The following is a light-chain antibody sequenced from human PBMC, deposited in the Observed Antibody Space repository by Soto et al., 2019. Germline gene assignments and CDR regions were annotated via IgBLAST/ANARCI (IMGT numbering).Light chain of an antibody. CDR1: QSVSSSY. Sequence: EIVLTQSPGTLSLSPGERATLSCRASQSVSSSYLAWYQQKPGQAPRVLIYGASSRATGIPDRLSGSGSETDFALTISRLEPEDFAVYYSQQYGSSSWTFGQGTKVEIK. CDR3: QQYGSSSWT. CDR2: GAS. J-gene: IGKJ1*01. V-gene: IGKV3-20*01.